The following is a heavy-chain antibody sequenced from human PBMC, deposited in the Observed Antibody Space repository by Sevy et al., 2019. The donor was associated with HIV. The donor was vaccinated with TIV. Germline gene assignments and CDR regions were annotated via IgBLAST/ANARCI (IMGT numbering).Heavy chain of an antibody. J-gene: IGHJ3*02. V-gene: IGHV4-39*01. CDR2: IYSYGET. CDR3: ARSMEQRLDAFDI. Sequence: SETLSLTCTVSGASIRDSSYYWAWIRQPPGKGLEWIGNIYSYGETYYNSSLKSRVTISVDTSKNQFSLSLTSVTATDTAIYFCARSMEQRLDAFDIWGQGTMVTVSS. D-gene: IGHD6-25*01. CDR1: GASIRDSSYY.